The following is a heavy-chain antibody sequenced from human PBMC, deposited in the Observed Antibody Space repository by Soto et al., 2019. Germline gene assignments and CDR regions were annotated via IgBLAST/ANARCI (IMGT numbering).Heavy chain of an antibody. CDR1: GFSLNTSGVG. CDR2: IFWDDDK. Sequence: QITLKESGPALVKPTQTLTLTCTFSGFSLNTSGVGVGWIRQPPGNALEWLALIFWDDDKHYSPSLKSRLTLTKDPSQNQVVLTMTNMDPVDTATYYCAHRAAWGTFDSWGQGTLVTVSS. V-gene: IGHV2-5*02. CDR3: AHRAAWGTFDS. D-gene: IGHD7-27*01. J-gene: IGHJ4*02.